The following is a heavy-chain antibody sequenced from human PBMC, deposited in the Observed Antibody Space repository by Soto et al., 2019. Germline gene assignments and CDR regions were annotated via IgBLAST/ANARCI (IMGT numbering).Heavy chain of an antibody. J-gene: IGHJ4*02. D-gene: IGHD6-19*01. CDR3: AKDAARTSGWYYFDY. CDR1: GFTFRTYA. CDR2: MSNSGDEI. Sequence: GGSLRLSCVASGFTFRTYAMGWVRQAPGKGLQWVSVMSNSGDEIYYADSVKGRFTISRDNFENTLYLQMSSLRVEDTAVYYCAKDAARTSGWYYFDYWGQGTLVIVSS. V-gene: IGHV3-23*01.